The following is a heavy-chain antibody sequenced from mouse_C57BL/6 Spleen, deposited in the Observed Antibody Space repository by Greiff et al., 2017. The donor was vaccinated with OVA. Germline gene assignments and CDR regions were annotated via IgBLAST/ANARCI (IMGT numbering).Heavy chain of an antibody. D-gene: IGHD1-1*01. CDR1: GYSITSGYY. Sequence: ESGPGLVKPSQSLSLTCSVTGYSITSGYYWNWIRQFPGNKLEWMGYISYDGSNNYNPSLKNRISITRDTSKNQFFLKLNSVTTEDTATYYCARDLSSYDYWGQGTTLTVSS. V-gene: IGHV3-6*01. CDR3: ARDLSSYDY. J-gene: IGHJ2*01. CDR2: ISYDGSN.